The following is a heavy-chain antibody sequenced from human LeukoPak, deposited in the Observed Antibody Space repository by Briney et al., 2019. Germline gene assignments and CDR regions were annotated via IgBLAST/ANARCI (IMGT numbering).Heavy chain of an antibody. CDR2: IYYSGST. V-gene: IGHV4-39*01. Sequence: PSETLSLTCTVSGGSISSSSYYWGWIRQPPGKGLEWIGSIYYSGSTYYNPSLKSRVTISVDTSKNQFSLKLSSVTAADTAVYYCARQVYYDFFDYWGQGTLVTVSS. D-gene: IGHD3-3*01. CDR3: ARQVYYDFFDY. J-gene: IGHJ4*02. CDR1: GGSISSSSYY.